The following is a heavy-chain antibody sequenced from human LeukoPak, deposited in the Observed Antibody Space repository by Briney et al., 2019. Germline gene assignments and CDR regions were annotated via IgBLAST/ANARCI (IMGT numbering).Heavy chain of an antibody. V-gene: IGHV3-30*02. CDR2: IWSDGNNR. CDR3: AKDPGASVSGFYMDV. Sequence: PGGSPRLSCATSGFTFRNYGMHWVRQATGKGLEWVSFIWSDGNNRFYADSVKGRFTISRDNSKKMLYLQMDTLRAEDTALYYCAKDPGASVSGFYMDVWGKGTTVIVSS. J-gene: IGHJ6*03. D-gene: IGHD2-8*02. CDR1: GFTFRNYG.